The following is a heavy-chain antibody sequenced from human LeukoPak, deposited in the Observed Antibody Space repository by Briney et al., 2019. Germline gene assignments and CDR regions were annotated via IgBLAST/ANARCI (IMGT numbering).Heavy chain of an antibody. CDR3: ARDSTTVVPAALGY. J-gene: IGHJ4*02. D-gene: IGHD2-2*01. V-gene: IGHV1-18*01. Sequence: ASVKVSCKASGYTFTSYGISWVRQAPGQGLEWMGWISAYNGNTNYAQKLQGRVTTTTDTSTSTAYMELRSLRSDDTAVYYCARDSTTVVPAALGYWGQGTLVTVSS. CDR2: ISAYNGNT. CDR1: GYTFTSYG.